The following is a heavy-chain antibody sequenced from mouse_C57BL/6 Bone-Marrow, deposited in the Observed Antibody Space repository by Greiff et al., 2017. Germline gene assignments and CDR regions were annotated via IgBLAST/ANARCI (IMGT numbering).Heavy chain of an antibody. CDR1: GFTFSSYA. V-gene: IGHV5-4*03. Sequence: EVKLMESGGGLVKPGGSLKLSCAASGFTFSSYAMSWVRQTPEKRLEWVATISDGGSYTYYPDNVKGRFTISRDNAKNNLYLQMSHLKSEDTAMYYCARGRYSNFYFAYWGQGTTLTVSA. CDR2: ISDGGSYT. CDR3: ARGRYSNFYFAY. D-gene: IGHD2-5*01. J-gene: IGHJ2*01.